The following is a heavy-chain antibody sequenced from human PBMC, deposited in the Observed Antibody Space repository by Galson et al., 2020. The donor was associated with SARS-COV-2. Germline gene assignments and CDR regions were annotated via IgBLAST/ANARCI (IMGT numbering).Heavy chain of an antibody. V-gene: IGHV2-70*11. CDR2: IDWDDDK. CDR3: ARERINALVWLGEVFQ. CDR1: GFSLSTSGMC. D-gene: IGHD3-10*01. J-gene: IGHJ4*02. Sequence: SGPTLVKPTQTLTLTCTFSGFSLSTSGMCVSWIRQPPGKALEWLARIDWDDDKYYSTSLKTRLTISKDTSKNQVVLTMTNMDPVDTATYYCARERINALVWLGEVFQWGQGTVVTFS.